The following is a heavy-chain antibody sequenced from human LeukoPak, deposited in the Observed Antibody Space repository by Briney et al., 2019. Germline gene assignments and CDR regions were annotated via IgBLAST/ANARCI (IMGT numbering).Heavy chain of an antibody. CDR1: GFIFKSYG. CDR3: AHLVWEYVGGLDV. J-gene: IGHJ6*02. Sequence: GGSLRLSCVASGFIFKSYGMNWVRQAPGKGLEWVSGIYTNGRTRYADSVNGRFTISRDNSKNTLFLQMHSLRVEDTAVYYCAHLVWEYVGGLDVWGQGTTATVSS. D-gene: IGHD1-26*01. V-gene: IGHV3-23*05. CDR2: IYTNGRT.